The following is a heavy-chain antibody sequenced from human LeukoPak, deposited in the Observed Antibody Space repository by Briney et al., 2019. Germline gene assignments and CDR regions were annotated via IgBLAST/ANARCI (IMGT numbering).Heavy chain of an antibody. D-gene: IGHD3-22*01. CDR1: GGTFSSYA. V-gene: IGHV1-69*04. CDR2: IIPILGIA. CDR3: ATSGYYDSSGYYDAFDI. J-gene: IGHJ3*02. Sequence: SVKVSCKASGGTFSSYAISWVRQAPGQGLEWMGRIIPILGIANYAQKFQGRVTMTEDTSTDTAYMELSSLRSEDTAVYYCATSGYYDSSGYYDAFDIWGQGTMVTVSS.